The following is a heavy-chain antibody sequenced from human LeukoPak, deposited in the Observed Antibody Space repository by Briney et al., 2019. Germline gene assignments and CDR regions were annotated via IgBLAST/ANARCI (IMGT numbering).Heavy chain of an antibody. CDR1: GFTFNSYW. Sequence: GGSLRPSCAASGFTFNSYWMTWVRHAPGKGLEWVANIKHDGSEKYYVDSVKGRFTISRDNAKNSLLLQMNSLRVEDTAVYHCVRDTSSNWFDPWGQGTLVTVSS. CDR2: IKHDGSEK. CDR3: VRDTSSNWFDP. V-gene: IGHV3-7*04. J-gene: IGHJ5*02. D-gene: IGHD2-2*01.